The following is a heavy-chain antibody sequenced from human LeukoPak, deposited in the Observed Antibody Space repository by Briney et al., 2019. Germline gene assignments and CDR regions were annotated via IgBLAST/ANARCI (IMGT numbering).Heavy chain of an antibody. CDR2: INPSGGST. CDR1: GYTFTSYY. D-gene: IGHD6-13*01. J-gene: IGHJ4*02. Sequence: ASVKVSCKASGYTFTSYYMHWVRQAPGQGLEWMGIINPSGGSTSYAQKFQGRVTMTRDTSTSTVYMELSSLRSEDTAVYYCAREMESIAAAGIRQSFDYWGQGTLVTVSS. CDR3: AREMESIAAAGIRQSFDY. V-gene: IGHV1-46*01.